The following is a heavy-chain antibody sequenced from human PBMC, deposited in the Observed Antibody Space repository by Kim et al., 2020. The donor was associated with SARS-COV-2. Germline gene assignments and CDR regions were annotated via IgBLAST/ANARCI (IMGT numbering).Heavy chain of an antibody. Sequence: TGGRTNYNPSLQCRVTMSVDMSKNQFSLKLSSVTAADTAVYYCASALGHWGQGTLVTVSS. V-gene: IGHV4-4*07. CDR3: ASALGH. CDR2: TGGRT. J-gene: IGHJ4*02. D-gene: IGHD3-16*02.